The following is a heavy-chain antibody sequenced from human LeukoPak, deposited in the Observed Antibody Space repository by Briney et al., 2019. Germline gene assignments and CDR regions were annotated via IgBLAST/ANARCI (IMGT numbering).Heavy chain of an antibody. J-gene: IGHJ4*02. CDR2: ISGSGGST. V-gene: IGHV3-23*01. CDR1: GFTFSSYA. D-gene: IGHD3-22*01. Sequence: GGSLRLSCAASGFTFSSYAMSWVRQAPGKGLEWVSAISGSGGSTYYADSVKGRFTISRDNAKNSLYLQMNSLRAEDTAVYYCARAFYYDSSPFDYWGQGTLVTVSS. CDR3: ARAFYYDSSPFDY.